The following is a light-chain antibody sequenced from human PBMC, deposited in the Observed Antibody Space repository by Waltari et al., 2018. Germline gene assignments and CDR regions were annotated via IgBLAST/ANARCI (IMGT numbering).Light chain of an antibody. V-gene: IGKV3-15*01. Sequence: EIVMTQSPATLSVSPGERATLSCRASQSVSSNLAWYQQKPGQAPRLLIYGASTRATCIPARFSGSGSGTEFTLTISSLQSEDFAVYYCQLYNIFPFTFGGGSKV. CDR2: GAS. CDR1: QSVSSN. CDR3: QLYNIFPFT. J-gene: IGKJ4*01.